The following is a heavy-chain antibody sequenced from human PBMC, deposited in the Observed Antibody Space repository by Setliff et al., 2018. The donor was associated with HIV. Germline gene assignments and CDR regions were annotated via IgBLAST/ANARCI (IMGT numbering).Heavy chain of an antibody. CDR1: GYTFTSYY. CDR3: ARDVEHMMDV. Sequence: ASVKVSCKASGYTFTSYYMHWVRQAPGQGLEWMGIINPSGGSTSYAQKFQGRVTMTRDTSTSTVYMHLSSLRSDDTAVYYCARDVEHMMDVWGQGTTVTVSS. J-gene: IGHJ6*02. V-gene: IGHV1-46*01. CDR2: INPSGGST.